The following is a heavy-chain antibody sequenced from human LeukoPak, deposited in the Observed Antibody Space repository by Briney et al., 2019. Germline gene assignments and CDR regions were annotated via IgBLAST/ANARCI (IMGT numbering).Heavy chain of an antibody. J-gene: IGHJ5*02. V-gene: IGHV3-7*01. CDR3: ARDAYRYDSSGYYLNWFDP. D-gene: IGHD3-22*01. CDR2: IKQDGSEK. Sequence: GGSLRLSCAASGFTFSSYWMSWVRQAPGKGLEWVANIKQDGSEKYYVDSVKGRFTISRDNAKNSLYLQMNSLRAEDTAVYYCARDAYRYDSSGYYLNWFDPWGQGTLVTVSS. CDR1: GFTFSSYW.